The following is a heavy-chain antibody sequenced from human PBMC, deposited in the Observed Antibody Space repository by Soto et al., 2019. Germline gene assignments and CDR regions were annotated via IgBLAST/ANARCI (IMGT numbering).Heavy chain of an antibody. CDR3: ARGKSGWLTFDY. CDR2: IYSGSAT. V-gene: IGHV3-53*02. J-gene: IGHJ4*02. D-gene: IGHD6-19*01. Sequence: EVRLVETGGGLIQPGGSLRLSCAASGFTVSDTYMNWVRQAPGKGLEWVSVIYSGSATYYADPVKGRFTISRDNPKNTVFLQMSSLRVDDTAVYYCARGKSGWLTFDYWGQGILVTVSS. CDR1: GFTVSDTY.